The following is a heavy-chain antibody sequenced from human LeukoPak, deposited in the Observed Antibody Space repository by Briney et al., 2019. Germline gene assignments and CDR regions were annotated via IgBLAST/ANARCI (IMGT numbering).Heavy chain of an antibody. CDR2: IYYSGST. Sequence: SETLSLTCTVSGGSISSSSYYWGWIRQPPGKGLEWIGSIYYSGSTYYNPSLKSRVTISVDTSKNQFSLKLSSVTAADTAVYYCARVKVVVTLDYYYYMDVWGKGTTVTVSS. V-gene: IGHV4-39*07. J-gene: IGHJ6*03. D-gene: IGHD3-22*01. CDR1: GGSISSSSYY. CDR3: ARVKVVVTLDYYYYMDV.